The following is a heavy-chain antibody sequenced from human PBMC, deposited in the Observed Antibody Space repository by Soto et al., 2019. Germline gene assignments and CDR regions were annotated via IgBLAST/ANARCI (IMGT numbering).Heavy chain of an antibody. CDR2: IYYSGST. CDR3: ARHGPVEMATPGGYYFDY. Sequence: QLQLQESGPGLVKPSETLSLTCTVSGGSISSSSYYWGWIRQPPGKGLEWIGSIYYSGSTYYNPSLKSRVTISVDTSKNQFSLKLSSVTAADTAVYYCARHGPVEMATPGGYYFDYWGQGTLVTVSS. J-gene: IGHJ4*02. V-gene: IGHV4-39*01. CDR1: GGSISSSSYY. D-gene: IGHD2-15*01.